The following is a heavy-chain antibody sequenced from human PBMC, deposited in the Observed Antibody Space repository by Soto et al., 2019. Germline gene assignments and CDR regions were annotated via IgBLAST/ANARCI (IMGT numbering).Heavy chain of an antibody. D-gene: IGHD2-15*01. J-gene: IGHJ3*02. CDR2: ISYDGNNK. CDR3: AKSLCHSGIDAFDM. Sequence: QVQLVESGGGVVQPGRSLRLSCAASGFMFNSYGMHWVRQAPGKGLEWVAVISYDGNNKYYAESVKGRFTISRDNSKNTLYLQMNSLRAEDTAVYYCAKSLCHSGIDAFDMWGQGTMVTVFS. CDR1: GFMFNSYG. V-gene: IGHV3-30*18.